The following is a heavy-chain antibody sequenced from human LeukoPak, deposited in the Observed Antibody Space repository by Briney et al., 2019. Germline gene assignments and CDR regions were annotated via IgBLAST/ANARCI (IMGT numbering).Heavy chain of an antibody. CDR2: IYYSGST. Sequence: PSETLSLTCTVSGGSISSYYWSWIRQPPGKGLEWIGYIYYSGSTNYNPSLKSRVTISVDTSKNQFSLKLSSVTAADTAVYYCARISPQGLRYFDWLLALDFWGQGTLVTVSS. D-gene: IGHD3-9*01. CDR3: ARISPQGLRYFDWLLALDF. J-gene: IGHJ4*02. CDR1: GGSISSYY. V-gene: IGHV4-59*01.